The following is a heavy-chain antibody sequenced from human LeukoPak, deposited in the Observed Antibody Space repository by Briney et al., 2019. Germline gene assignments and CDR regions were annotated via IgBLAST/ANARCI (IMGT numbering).Heavy chain of an antibody. CDR2: FYYTGST. Sequence: SETLSLTWTVSGGSISSNGYYWGWIRQPPGKGLEWIGSFYYTGSTFYSPSLKSRVTISVDTSKNQFSLKLSSVTAADTAVYYCARRSGTYHSFDTWGQGTMVTVSS. J-gene: IGHJ3*02. V-gene: IGHV4-39*01. CDR1: GGSISSNGYY. D-gene: IGHD1-26*01. CDR3: ARRSGTYHSFDT.